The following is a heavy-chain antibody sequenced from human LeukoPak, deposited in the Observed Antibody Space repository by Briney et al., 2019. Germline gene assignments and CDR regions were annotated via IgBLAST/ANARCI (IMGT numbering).Heavy chain of an antibody. V-gene: IGHV3-7*01. Sequence: PGGSLRLSCAASGFTFSRFWMTWVRQAPGKGLEWVANIKEDGREKYSVDPVKGRFTISRDNAKNSLYLQMNSLRAEDTAVYYCAELGITMIGGVWGKGTTVTISS. CDR3: AELGITMIGGV. CDR2: IKEDGREK. J-gene: IGHJ6*04. CDR1: GFTFSRFW. D-gene: IGHD3-10*02.